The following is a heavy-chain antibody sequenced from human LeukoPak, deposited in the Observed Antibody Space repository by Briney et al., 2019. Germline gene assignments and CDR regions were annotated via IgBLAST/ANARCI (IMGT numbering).Heavy chain of an antibody. V-gene: IGHV4-39*07. CDR1: GGSISSTSYY. J-gene: IGHJ5*02. D-gene: IGHD2-8*01. Sequence: PSETLSLTCRVSGGSISSTSYYWGWIRQPPGKGLEWIASIYHSGETFYNPSLESRVAISVDTSNNEVFLDLYSVTAADMAMYYCAETNTQDWFDPWGRGTLVTVSS. CDR3: AETNTQDWFDP. CDR2: IYHSGET.